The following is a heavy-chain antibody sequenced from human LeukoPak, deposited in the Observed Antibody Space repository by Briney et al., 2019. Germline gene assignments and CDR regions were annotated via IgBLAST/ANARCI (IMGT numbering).Heavy chain of an antibody. V-gene: IGHV1-2*02. CDR2: INPNSGGT. Sequence: ASVKVSFKASGYTFTCYYIHWVRQAPGQGLEWMGWINPNSGGTNYAQKFQGRVTMTRDTSISTAYMELSRLTSDDTAVYYCARDAIVRDYSNSDYWGQGTLVTVSS. D-gene: IGHD4-11*01. CDR3: ARDAIVRDYSNSDY. J-gene: IGHJ4*02. CDR1: GYTFTCYY.